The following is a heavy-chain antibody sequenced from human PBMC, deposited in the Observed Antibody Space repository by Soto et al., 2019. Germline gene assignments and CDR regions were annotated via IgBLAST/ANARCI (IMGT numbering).Heavy chain of an antibody. CDR2: INAGNGNT. V-gene: IGHV1-3*01. CDR3: ARTNYDFWSGVSYYFDY. J-gene: IGHJ4*02. CDR1: GYTFTSYA. Sequence: QVQLVQSGAEVKKPGASVKVSCKASGYTFTSYAMHWVRQAPGQRLEWMGWINAGNGNTKYSQKFHGRVNITRDTSASTAYMELSSLISEDTAVYYCARTNYDFWSGVSYYFDYWGQGTLVTVSS. D-gene: IGHD3-3*01.